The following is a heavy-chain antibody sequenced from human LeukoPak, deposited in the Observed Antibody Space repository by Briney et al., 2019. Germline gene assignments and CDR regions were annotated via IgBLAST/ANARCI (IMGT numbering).Heavy chain of an antibody. J-gene: IGHJ3*02. D-gene: IGHD4-23*01. CDR1: GYTFSSYG. CDR3: ARGVVTGVDAFGI. Sequence: GRSLRLSCAASGYTFSSYGMHWVRQAPGKGLEWVAVISYDGGNKYYADSVKGRFTISRDNSKNALFLQMNSLRAEDTAVYYCARGVVTGVDAFGIWGQGTMVTVSS. V-gene: IGHV3-30*03. CDR2: ISYDGGNK.